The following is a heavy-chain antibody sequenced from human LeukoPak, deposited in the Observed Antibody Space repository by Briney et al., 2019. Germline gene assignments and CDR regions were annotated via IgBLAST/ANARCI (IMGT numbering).Heavy chain of an antibody. Sequence: GGSLRLSCEASGFTFSYYRMNWVRQAPGKGLEWVSYISGSSSTKYYADSVKGRFTISRDNGRNSLYLQMNSLRVDDTAVYYCARDRDPGFDFWGQGNLVTVSS. CDR3: ARDRDPGFDF. CDR1: GFTFSYYR. J-gene: IGHJ4*02. CDR2: ISGSSSTK. V-gene: IGHV3-48*01. D-gene: IGHD2-21*02.